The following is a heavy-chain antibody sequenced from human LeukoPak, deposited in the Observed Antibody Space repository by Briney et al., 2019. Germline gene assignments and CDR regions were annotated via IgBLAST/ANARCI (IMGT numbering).Heavy chain of an antibody. CDR3: VREHSRVFDP. V-gene: IGHV3-9*01. CDR1: GFTFDNFA. D-gene: IGHD3-10*01. J-gene: IGHJ5*02. Sequence: SLRLSCAASGFTFDNFAMHWVRQVPGKGLEWFSGISWNSENIEYADSVKGRFTISRDNAKNSLYLQMNSLRPEDTALYHCVREHSRVFDPWGQGTLVTVSS. CDR2: ISWNSENI.